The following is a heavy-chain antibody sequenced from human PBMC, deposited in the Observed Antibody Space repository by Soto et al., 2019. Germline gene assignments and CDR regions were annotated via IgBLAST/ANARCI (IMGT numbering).Heavy chain of an antibody. D-gene: IGHD6-13*01. V-gene: IGHV3-7*01. CDR3: ARVAYSSSWYGPNFDY. J-gene: IGHJ4*02. CDR2: IKQDGSEK. Sequence: GGSLRLSCAASGFTFSSYWMSWVRKAPGKGLEWVANIKQDGSEKYYVDSVKGRFTISRDNAKNSLYLQMNSLRAEDTAVYYCARVAYSSSWYGPNFDYWGQGTLVTSPQ. CDR1: GFTFSSYW.